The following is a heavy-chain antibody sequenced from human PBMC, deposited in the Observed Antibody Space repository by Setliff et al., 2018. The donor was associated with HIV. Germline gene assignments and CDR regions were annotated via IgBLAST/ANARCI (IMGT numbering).Heavy chain of an antibody. CDR1: EYSFTSYD. Sequence: ASVKVSCKPSEYSFTSYDITWVRQAPGQGLEWMGGVVPTIHEATYAQKFQGRVTITADESATTVYMEMSGLTSEDTAIYYCARGADASGYFYREYFQHWGQGTLVTVSS. CDR2: VVPTIHEA. D-gene: IGHD3-22*01. V-gene: IGHV1-69*13. J-gene: IGHJ1*01. CDR3: ARGADASGYFYREYFQH.